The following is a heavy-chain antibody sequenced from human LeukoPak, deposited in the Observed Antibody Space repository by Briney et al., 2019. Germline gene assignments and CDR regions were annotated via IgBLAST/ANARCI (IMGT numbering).Heavy chain of an antibody. Sequence: PGGSLRLSCAASGFTFSSYWMSWVRQAPGKGLEWVANIKQDGSEKYYVDSVKGRFTISRDSAKNSLYLQMNSLRAEDTAVYYCARDLDIRDEGWFDPWGQGTLVTVSS. D-gene: IGHD2-2*03. V-gene: IGHV3-7*01. CDR2: IKQDGSEK. CDR1: GFTFSSYW. J-gene: IGHJ5*02. CDR3: ARDLDIRDEGWFDP.